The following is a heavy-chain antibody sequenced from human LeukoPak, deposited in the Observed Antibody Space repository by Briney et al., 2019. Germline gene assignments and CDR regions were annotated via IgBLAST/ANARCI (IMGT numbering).Heavy chain of an antibody. CDR1: GVSISSYY. D-gene: IGHD4-17*01. CDR3: ASHDYGDDYWYFDL. Sequence: SETLSLTCTVSGVSISSYYWSWIRQPPGKGLEWIGYIYNSGSTKYNPSLKSRVTISVDTSKNQFSLRLSSVTAADTAVYYCASHDYGDDYWYFDLWGRGTLVTVSS. J-gene: IGHJ2*01. CDR2: IYNSGST. V-gene: IGHV4-59*01.